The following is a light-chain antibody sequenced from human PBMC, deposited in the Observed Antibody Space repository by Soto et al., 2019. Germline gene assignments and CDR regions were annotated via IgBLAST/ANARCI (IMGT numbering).Light chain of an antibody. V-gene: IGKV3-20*01. CDR2: GVS. CDR1: QSVSSTL. J-gene: IGKJ1*01. Sequence: ELVLTQSPVALSLSSGERATLSCRASQSVSSTLLTWYQQKPGQAPRLLIYGVSSRATGIPDRFSGSGSGTDFTLTISRVEPEDFAVYFCQHYGESSWTFGQGSRVEIK. CDR3: QHYGESSWT.